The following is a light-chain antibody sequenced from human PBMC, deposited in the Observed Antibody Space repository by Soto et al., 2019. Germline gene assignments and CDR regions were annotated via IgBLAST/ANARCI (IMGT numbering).Light chain of an antibody. CDR3: HQRQSWPRT. J-gene: IGKJ1*01. CDR2: KAS. V-gene: IGKV1-5*03. CDR1: QSIDRW. Sequence: DIQMTQSPSTLSASVGDRVTITCRASQSIDRWLAWYQQKPGKAPKFLIYKASSLESGVPSRFSGSGSGTEFTLTISDVQPEDFAVYYCHQRQSWPRTFGQGTKVDI.